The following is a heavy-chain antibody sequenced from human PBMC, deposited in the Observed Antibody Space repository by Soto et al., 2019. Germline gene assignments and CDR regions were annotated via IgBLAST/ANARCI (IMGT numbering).Heavy chain of an antibody. J-gene: IGHJ4*02. CDR3: VKSRVFIGAIVTLLDS. D-gene: IGHD3-16*02. V-gene: IGHV3-23*01. CDR1: GFTFSSYA. CDR2: ISNNGDTA. Sequence: EVQLLESGGGLVQPGGSLTLSCATSGFTFSSYAMVWVRQAAEKGLEWVASISNNGDTAYYADSVKGRFTISRGNSENXLYLQMNGLRADDTALYFCVKSRVFIGAIVTLLDSGGQGTQVTVSS.